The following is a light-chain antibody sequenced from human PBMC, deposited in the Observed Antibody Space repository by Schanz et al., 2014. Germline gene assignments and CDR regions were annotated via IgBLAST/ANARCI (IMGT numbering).Light chain of an antibody. CDR3: QQYYHTPLT. CDR1: QSLLYSSNNKNY. J-gene: IGKJ4*01. Sequence: DIVMTQSPDSQAVSLGGRATINCKSSQSLLYSSNNKNYLAWYQQKSGQPPKLLIYWASTRESGVPDRFSGSGSETDFTLTISSLQAEDVAVYYCQQYYHTPLTFGGGTKVEIK. V-gene: IGKV4-1*01. CDR2: WAS.